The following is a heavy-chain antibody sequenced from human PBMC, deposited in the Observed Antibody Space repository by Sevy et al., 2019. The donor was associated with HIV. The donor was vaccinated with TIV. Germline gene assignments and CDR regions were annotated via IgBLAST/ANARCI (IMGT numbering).Heavy chain of an antibody. J-gene: IGHJ4*02. CDR3: ARGWCRSASCYYDY. V-gene: IGHV4-4*07. CDR1: GGSISSYY. D-gene: IGHD2-2*01. CDR2: IYPSGIT. Sequence: SETLSITCTVSGGSISSYYWSWIRQPAGKGLEWIGRIYPSGITNYNPSLKSRVTMSVDTSKNQFSLNLSSVTAADTAVYYCARGWCRSASCYYDYRGQGTLVTVSS.